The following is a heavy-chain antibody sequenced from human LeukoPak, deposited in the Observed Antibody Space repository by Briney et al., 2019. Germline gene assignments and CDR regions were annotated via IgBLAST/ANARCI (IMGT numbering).Heavy chain of an antibody. D-gene: IGHD6-19*01. CDR3: ARQAYSSGWYEGYFDY. CDR2: IYPGDSET. Sequence: GESLKISCKGSGYSFTSYWIGWVRQMPGKGLEWMGIIYPGDSETRYSPSFQGQVTISADKSISTAYLQWSSLKASDTAMYYCARQAYSSGWYEGYFDYWGQGTLVTVSS. J-gene: IGHJ4*02. V-gene: IGHV5-51*01. CDR1: GYSFTSYW.